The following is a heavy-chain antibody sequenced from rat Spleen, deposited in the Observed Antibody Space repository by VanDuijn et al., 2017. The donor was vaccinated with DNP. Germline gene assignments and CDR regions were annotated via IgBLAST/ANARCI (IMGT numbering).Heavy chain of an antibody. D-gene: IGHD1-11*01. J-gene: IGHJ2*01. CDR2: ISSSSGTI. CDR1: GFTFSNYD. CDR3: ARHGGRRAPFDY. Sequence: EVKLVESGGGLVQPGRSLKLSCAASGFTFSNYDMAWVRQAPTKGLEWVAYISSSSGTIYYADTVKGRFTISRDNAKNTLYLQLSSLRSEDTALYYCARHGGRRAPFDYWGQGVMVTVSS. V-gene: IGHV5S23*01.